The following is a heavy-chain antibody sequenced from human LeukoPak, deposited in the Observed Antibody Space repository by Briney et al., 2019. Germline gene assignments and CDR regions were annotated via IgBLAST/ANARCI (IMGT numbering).Heavy chain of an antibody. D-gene: IGHD6-6*01. CDR2: IYHSGST. Sequence: PSETLSLTCIVSGGSISSSSYYWGWIRQPPGKGLEWIGSIYHSGSTYYNPSLKSRVTISVDTSKNQFSLNLSSVTAADTAVYYCARGVARSSKFHFSYYFDYWGQGTLVTVSS. V-gene: IGHV4-39*07. CDR1: GGSISSSSYY. J-gene: IGHJ4*02. CDR3: ARGVARSSKFHFSYYFDY.